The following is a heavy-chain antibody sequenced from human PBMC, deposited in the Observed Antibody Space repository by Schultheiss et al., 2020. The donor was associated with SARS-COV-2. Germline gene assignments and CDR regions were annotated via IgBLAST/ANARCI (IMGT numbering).Heavy chain of an antibody. CDR1: GGYY. CDR2: INHSGST. CDR3: AKPPEQWLVSPTYYYYGMDV. J-gene: IGHJ6*02. D-gene: IGHD6-19*01. V-gene: IGHV4-38-2*02. Sequence: SETLSLTCTVSGGYYWSWIRQPPGKGLEWIGEINHSGSTYYNPSLKSRVTISVDTSKNQFSLKLSSVTAADTAVYYCAKPPEQWLVSPTYYYYGMDVWGQGTTVTVSS.